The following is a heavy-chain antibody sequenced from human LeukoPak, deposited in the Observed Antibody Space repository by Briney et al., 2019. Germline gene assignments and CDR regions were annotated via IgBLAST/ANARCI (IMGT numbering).Heavy chain of an antibody. CDR3: ARDLVTVTKRFDI. CDR1: DDSFSSHY. J-gene: IGHJ3*02. Sequence: PSETLSLTCAVSDDSFSSHYWTWIRQPPGKGLEWIGYISYIGRTNYNPSLKSRVTISIDTSKNQFSLKLTSVTAADTAVYYCARDLVTVTKRFDIWGQGTMVSVSS. V-gene: IGHV4-59*11. D-gene: IGHD4-17*01. CDR2: ISYIGRT.